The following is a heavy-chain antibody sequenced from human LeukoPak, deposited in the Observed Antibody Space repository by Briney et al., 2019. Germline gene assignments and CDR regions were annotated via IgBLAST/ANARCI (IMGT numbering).Heavy chain of an antibody. J-gene: IGHJ6*03. V-gene: IGHV4-59*01. Sequence: PSETLSLTCTVSGGSISSYYWSWIRQPPGKGLEWIGYIYYSGSTNYNPSLKSRVTISVDTSKNQFSLKLSSVTAADTAVYYCARVVPDPVFYYYYYMDVWGKGTTVTVSS. CDR1: GGSISSYY. CDR3: ARVVPDPVFYYYYYMDV. D-gene: IGHD2-2*01. CDR2: IYYSGST.